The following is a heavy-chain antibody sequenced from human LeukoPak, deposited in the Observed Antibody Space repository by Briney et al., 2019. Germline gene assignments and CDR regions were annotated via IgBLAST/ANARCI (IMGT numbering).Heavy chain of an antibody. CDR2: IYYSGST. J-gene: IGHJ4*02. V-gene: IGHV4-59*01. CDR1: GGSFSGYY. D-gene: IGHD2-15*01. CDR3: ARDLRGCSGGSCYSVGTFDY. Sequence: PSETLSLTCAVYGGSFSGYYWSWIRQPPGKGLEWIGYIYYSGSTNYNPSLKSRVTISVDTSKNQFSLKLSSVTAADTAVYYCARDLRGCSGGSCYSVGTFDYWGQGTLVTVSS.